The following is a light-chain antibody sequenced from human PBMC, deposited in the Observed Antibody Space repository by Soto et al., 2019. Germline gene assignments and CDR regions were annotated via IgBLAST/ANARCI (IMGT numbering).Light chain of an antibody. CDR2: AAS. CDR1: QSISTY. V-gene: IGKV1-39*01. CDR3: QQSYTTPYS. Sequence: DIQMPQSPSSLSASVGDRVTITCRASQSISTYLNWYQQKPGKAPKLLIHAASNLQSGVPSSFSGSGSGTDFTLTISRLQPEDFATYSCQQSYTTPYSFGQGTKLEIK. J-gene: IGKJ2*01.